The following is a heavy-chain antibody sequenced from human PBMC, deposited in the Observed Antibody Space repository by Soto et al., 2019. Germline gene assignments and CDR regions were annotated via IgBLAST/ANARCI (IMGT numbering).Heavy chain of an antibody. CDR2: ISYDGSNK. CDR1: GLTFSSSA. CDR3: AAEKKSYFYGMDV. Sequence: QVQLVESGGGVVQPGRSLRLSCAASGLTFSSSAMHWVRQAPGKGLEWVALISYDGSNKYYVDSVKGRFTISRDNSKNTLDLQMNSLREEDTAVYYCAAEKKSYFYGMDVWGQGTTLTVSS. V-gene: IGHV3-30*03. J-gene: IGHJ6*02.